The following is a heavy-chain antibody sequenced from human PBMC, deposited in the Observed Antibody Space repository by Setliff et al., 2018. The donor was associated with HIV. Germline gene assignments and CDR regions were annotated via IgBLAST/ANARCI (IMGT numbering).Heavy chain of an antibody. V-gene: IGHV4-61*02. J-gene: IGHJ5*02. CDR3: ARASLNYGGNSGWFDP. CDR2: IYTSGST. D-gene: IGHD4-17*01. CDR1: GGSISSGSYY. Sequence: PSETLSLTCTVSGGSISSGSYYWSWIRQPAGKGLEWIGRIYTSGSTNYNPSLKSRVTISVDTSKNQFSLKLSSVTAADTAVYYCARASLNYGGNSGWFDPWGQGTLVTVSS.